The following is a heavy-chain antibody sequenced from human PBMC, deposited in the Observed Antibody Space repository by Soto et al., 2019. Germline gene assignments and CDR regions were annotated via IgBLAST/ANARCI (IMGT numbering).Heavy chain of an antibody. Sequence: EVQLLESGGGLVQPGGSLRLSCAASGFTFSTYAMSWVRQTPGKGLEWVSGIGGGDDDRYYADSVKGRFTISRDNSKNTVSLQMNSLRVEDTAVYYCAREGLDFWSGYSDDAWVDSWGQGTLVTVSS. J-gene: IGHJ4*02. V-gene: IGHV3-23*01. CDR3: AREGLDFWSGYSDDAWVDS. CDR1: GFTFSTYA. CDR2: IGGGDDDR. D-gene: IGHD3-3*01.